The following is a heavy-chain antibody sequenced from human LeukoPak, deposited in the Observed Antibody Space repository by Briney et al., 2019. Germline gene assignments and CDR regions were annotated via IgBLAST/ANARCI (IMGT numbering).Heavy chain of an antibody. CDR2: IYYSGSA. J-gene: IGHJ2*01. Sequence: SETLSLTCTVSGGSISSGVYYWNWIRQHPGKGLEWIRYIYYSGSAYYNLSLKSRVTISVDTSKNQFSLKLSSVTAADTAVYYCARGRDYYDTNPFYWQFDLWGRGTLVTVSS. V-gene: IGHV4-31*03. CDR1: GGSISSGVYY. CDR3: ARGRDYYDTNPFYWQFDL. D-gene: IGHD3-22*01.